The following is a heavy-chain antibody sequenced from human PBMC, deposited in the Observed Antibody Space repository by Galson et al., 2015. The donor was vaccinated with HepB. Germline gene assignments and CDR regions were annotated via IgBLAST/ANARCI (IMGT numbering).Heavy chain of an antibody. CDR2: IIPILGIA. D-gene: IGHD3-10*01. Sequence: SVKVSCKASGGTFSSYAISWVRQAPGQGLEWMGRIIPILGIANYAQKFQGRVTITADKSTSTAYMELSSLRSEDTAVYYCARLDPVMVRGVIARTNLDAFDIWGQGTMVTVSS. V-gene: IGHV1-69*04. J-gene: IGHJ3*02. CDR1: GGTFSSYA. CDR3: ARLDPVMVRGVIARTNLDAFDI.